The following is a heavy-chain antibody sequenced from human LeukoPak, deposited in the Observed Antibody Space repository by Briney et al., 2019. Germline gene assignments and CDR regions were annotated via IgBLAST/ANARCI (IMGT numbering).Heavy chain of an antibody. CDR2: ISAYNGNT. J-gene: IGHJ6*02. CDR3: ARDLRSYGYYYGMDV. V-gene: IGHV1-18*01. D-gene: IGHD5-18*01. CDR1: GYTFTSYG. Sequence: ASVKVSCKASGYTFTSYGISWVRQAPGQGLEWMGWISAYNGNTNYAQKLQGRVTMTTDTSTSTVYMELSSLRSEDTAVYYCARDLRSYGYYYGMDVWGQGTTVTVSS.